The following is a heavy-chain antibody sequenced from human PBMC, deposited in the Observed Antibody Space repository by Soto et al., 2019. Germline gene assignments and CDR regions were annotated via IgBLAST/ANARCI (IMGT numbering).Heavy chain of an antibody. CDR3: ARGGGSSRPYYYYGMDV. J-gene: IGHJ6*02. V-gene: IGHV3-13*05. Sequence: GGSLRLSCAASGFTFSSYDMHWVRRATGKGLEWVSAIGTAGDPYYPGSVKGRFTISRENAKNSLYLQMNSLRAGDTAVYYCARGGGSSRPYYYYGMDVWGQGTTVTVSS. CDR2: IGTAGDP. CDR1: GFTFSSYD. D-gene: IGHD6-6*01.